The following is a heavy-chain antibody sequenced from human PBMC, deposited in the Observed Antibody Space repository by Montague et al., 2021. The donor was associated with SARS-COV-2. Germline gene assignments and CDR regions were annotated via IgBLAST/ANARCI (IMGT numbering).Heavy chain of an antibody. D-gene: IGHD3-16*01. CDR3: ARTWRFGQSYGLDI. CDR1: GDSISSYY. Sequence: SETLSLTCSVSGDSISSYYYNWIRQTPGKGLEWIGYAYYVPSTNSANTSSNPSLKRRVTISLDTSENQFSLKLSSVTAADTAVYYCARTWRFGQSYGLDIWGQGTMVTVSS. J-gene: IGHJ3*02. CDR2: AYYVPSTNSANT. V-gene: IGHV4-59*01.